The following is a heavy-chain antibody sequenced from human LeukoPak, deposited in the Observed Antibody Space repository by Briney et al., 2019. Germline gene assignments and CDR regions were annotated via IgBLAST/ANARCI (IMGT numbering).Heavy chain of an antibody. D-gene: IGHD3-3*01. CDR1: GFTFSSYA. J-gene: IGHJ6*04. V-gene: IGHV3-23*01. CDR2: ISGSGGST. CDR3: ARDFKDFWSGYDMDV. Sequence: PGGSLRLSCAASGFTFSSYAMSWVRQAPGKGLECVSAISGSGGSTYYADSVKGRFTISRDNSKNTLYLQMNSLRAEDTAVYYCARDFKDFWSGYDMDVWGKGTTVTVSS.